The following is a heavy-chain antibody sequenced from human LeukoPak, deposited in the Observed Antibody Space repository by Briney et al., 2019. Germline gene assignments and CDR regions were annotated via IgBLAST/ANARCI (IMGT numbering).Heavy chain of an antibody. CDR3: AKTGRVVVALSSWFDP. V-gene: IGHV3-23*01. CDR2: ISGSGGST. Sequence: GGSLRLSCAASGFTFSSYAMSWVRQAPGKGLEWVSAISGSGGSTYYADSVKGRFTISRDNSKNTLYLQMNSLRAEDTAVYYCAKTGRVVVALSSWFDPWGQGTLVTVSS. D-gene: IGHD2-15*01. CDR1: GFTFSSYA. J-gene: IGHJ5*02.